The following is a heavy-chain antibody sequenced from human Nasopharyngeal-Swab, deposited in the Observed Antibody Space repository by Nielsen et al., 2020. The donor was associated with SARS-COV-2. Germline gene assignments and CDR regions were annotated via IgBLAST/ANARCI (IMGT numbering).Heavy chain of an antibody. V-gene: IGHV4-34*01. CDR1: DGSFRDYF. D-gene: IGHD3-3*01. Sequence: SETLSLTCAVSDGSFRDYFWTWIRQPPGKGLEWIAEIDHSGRTNYNPSLKSRFTVSVDTSKNQFSLKVSSVTAADTAIYYCARGFSTATTFVDVWGKGAMVTVSS. CDR2: IDHSGRT. CDR3: ARGFSTATTFVDV. J-gene: IGHJ6*04.